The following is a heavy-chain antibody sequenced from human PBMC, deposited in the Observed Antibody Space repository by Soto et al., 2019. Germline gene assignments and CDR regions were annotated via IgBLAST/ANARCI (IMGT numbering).Heavy chain of an antibody. CDR3: ASEWLAAAGTGWFAP. CDR1: GGTFSSYA. Sequence: QVQLVQSGAAVKKPGSSVKVSCKASGGTFSSYAISWVRQAPGQGLAWMGGIIPIFGTANYAQEFQGRVKITADESTSTAYMELSSLRAEDTAVYYCASEWLAAAGTGWFAPWGQGPLVTVSS. D-gene: IGHD6-13*01. V-gene: IGHV1-69*01. J-gene: IGHJ5*02. CDR2: IIPIFGTA.